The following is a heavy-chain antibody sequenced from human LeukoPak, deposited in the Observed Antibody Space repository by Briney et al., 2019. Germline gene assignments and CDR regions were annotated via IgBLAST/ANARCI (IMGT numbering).Heavy chain of an antibody. CDR2: MDWNGGYI. Sequence: GGSLRLSCVASGFIFHDYAIHWVRQTPGKGPEWVSGMDWNGGYIAYADSVKGRFSISRDNAKNSLYLQMNSLRPEGTALYYCARRNFYDSSGYNQDYWFFDLWGRGTLVTVSS. J-gene: IGHJ2*01. CDR1: GFIFHDYA. CDR3: ARRNFYDSSGYNQDYWFFDL. D-gene: IGHD3-22*01. V-gene: IGHV3-9*01.